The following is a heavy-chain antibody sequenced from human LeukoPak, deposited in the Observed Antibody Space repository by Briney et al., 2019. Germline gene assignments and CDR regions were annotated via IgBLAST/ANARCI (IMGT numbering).Heavy chain of an antibody. V-gene: IGHV1-2*04. J-gene: IGHJ6*02. D-gene: IGHD5-12*01. CDR3: ARVKYSGYDEDYYYGMDV. CDR1: GYTFTGYY. CDR2: INPNSGGT. Sequence: ASVKVSCKASGYTFTGYYMHWVRQAPGQGLEGMGWINPNSGGTNYAQKFQGWVTMTRDTSISTAYMELSRLRSDDTAVYYCARVKYSGYDEDYYYGMDVWGQGTTVTVSS.